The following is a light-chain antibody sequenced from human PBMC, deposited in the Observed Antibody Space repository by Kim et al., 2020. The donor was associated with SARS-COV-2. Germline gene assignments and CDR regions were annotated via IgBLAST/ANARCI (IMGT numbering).Light chain of an antibody. CDR3: QAWDSSTVV. V-gene: IGLV3-1*01. CDR2: QDS. J-gene: IGLJ2*01. CDR1: KLGDKF. Sequence: VSTGQTASITCTGEKLGDKFACWYQQKPGQSPVLVIYQDSKRPSGIPERFSGSNSGNTATLTISGTQAMDEADYYCQAWDSSTVVFGGGTQLTVL.